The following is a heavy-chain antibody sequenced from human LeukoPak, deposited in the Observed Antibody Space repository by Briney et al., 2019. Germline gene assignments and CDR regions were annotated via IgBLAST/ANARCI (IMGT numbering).Heavy chain of an antibody. J-gene: IGHJ4*02. CDR2: ISSSGSYI. CDR3: ARDQGDSSRWYQGIDY. V-gene: IGHV3-21*01. Sequence: GGSLRLSCAASGFTFSSYSMNWVRQAPGKGLEWVSSISSSGSYIYYADSVKGRFNISRDNAKNSLYLQMNSLRAEDTAVYYCARDQGDSSRWYQGIDYWGQGTLVSVSS. CDR1: GFTFSSYS. D-gene: IGHD6-19*01.